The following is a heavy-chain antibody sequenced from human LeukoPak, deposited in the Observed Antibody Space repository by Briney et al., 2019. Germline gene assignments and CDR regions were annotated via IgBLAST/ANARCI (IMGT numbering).Heavy chain of an antibody. V-gene: IGHV3-9*01. Sequence: PGRSLRLSCAASGFTFDDYAMHWVRQAPGKGLEWVSGISWNSGSIGYADSVKGRFTISRDNAKNSLYLQMNSLRAEDTAVYYCARGPFWSGYYDDWGQGTLVTVSS. J-gene: IGHJ4*02. D-gene: IGHD3-3*01. CDR1: GFTFDDYA. CDR2: ISWNSGSI. CDR3: ARGPFWSGYYDD.